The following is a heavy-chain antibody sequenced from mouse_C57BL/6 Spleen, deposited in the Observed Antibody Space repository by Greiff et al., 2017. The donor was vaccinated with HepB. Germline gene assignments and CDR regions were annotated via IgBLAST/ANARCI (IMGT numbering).Heavy chain of an antibody. CDR1: GYSITSGYY. D-gene: IGHD1-3*01. J-gene: IGHJ1*03. V-gene: IGHV3-6*01. CDR2: ISYDGSN. Sequence: EVQLQQSGPGLVKPSQSLSLTCSVTGYSITSGYYWNWIRQFPGNKLEWMGYISYDGSNNYNPSLKNRISITRDTSKNQFFLKLNSVTTEDTATYYCARDSYISNWYFDVWGTGTTVTVSS. CDR3: ARDSYISNWYFDV.